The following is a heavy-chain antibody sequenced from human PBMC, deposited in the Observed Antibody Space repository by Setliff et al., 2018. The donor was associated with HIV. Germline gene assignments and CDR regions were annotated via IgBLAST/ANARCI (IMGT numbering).Heavy chain of an antibody. CDR2: ISWKSGKI. CDR3: AKDSLSQWGWIGYYFDS. Sequence: PGGSLRLSCAASGFTLSSSHMHWVRQAPGKGLEWVSGISWKSGKIGYADSVKGRFTTSRDNAKNSLYLQRNSLRPEDTAFYYCAKDSLSQWGWIGYYFDSWGQGTLVTVSS. V-gene: IGHV3-9*01. D-gene: IGHD3-3*01. CDR1: GFTLSSSH. J-gene: IGHJ4*02.